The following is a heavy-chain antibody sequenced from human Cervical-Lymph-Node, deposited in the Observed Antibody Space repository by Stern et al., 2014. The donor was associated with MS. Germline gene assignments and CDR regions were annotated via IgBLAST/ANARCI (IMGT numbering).Heavy chain of an antibody. V-gene: IGHV4-61*02. D-gene: IGHD3-16*01. CDR2: IHTSGST. Sequence: QVQLQESGPGLVKPSQTLSLTCTVSGGSISSGNYYWSWIRQPAGKGLECIGRIHTSGSTSYNPSLKSRVTISVDTPKHQFSLKLSSVTAADTAMYYCARTLGAYYYYGMDVWGQGTTVTVSS. CDR1: GGSISSGNYY. CDR3: ARTLGAYYYYGMDV. J-gene: IGHJ6*02.